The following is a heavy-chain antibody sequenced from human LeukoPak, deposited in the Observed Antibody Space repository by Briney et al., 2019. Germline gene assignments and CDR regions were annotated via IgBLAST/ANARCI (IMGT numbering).Heavy chain of an antibody. J-gene: IGHJ3*02. CDR1: GGSFSGYY. D-gene: IGHD3-22*01. Sequence: SETLSLTCAVYGGSFSGYYWSWIRQPPGKGLEWIGSIYHSGSTYYNPSLKSRVTISVDTSKNQFSLKLSSVTAADTAVYYCARSYDSSGYYWVAFDIWGQGTMVTVSS. CDR2: IYHSGST. CDR3: ARSYDSSGYYWVAFDI. V-gene: IGHV4-34*01.